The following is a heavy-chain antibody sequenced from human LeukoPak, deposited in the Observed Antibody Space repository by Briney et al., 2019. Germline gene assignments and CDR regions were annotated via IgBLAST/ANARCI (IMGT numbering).Heavy chain of an antibody. D-gene: IGHD1-14*01. Sequence: ASAKVSCKASGYTLTSYGISSVREAPGRGHEWMGWISAYDGNTNYAQKLQGRVTMTTETPTSTAYMELRSVRSDDTAVYYSAREGTGKWTYDYYYYMDVWGEGTTATVSS. CDR3: AREGTGKWTYDYYYYMDV. CDR1: GYTLTSYG. CDR2: ISAYDGNT. V-gene: IGHV1-18*01. J-gene: IGHJ6*03.